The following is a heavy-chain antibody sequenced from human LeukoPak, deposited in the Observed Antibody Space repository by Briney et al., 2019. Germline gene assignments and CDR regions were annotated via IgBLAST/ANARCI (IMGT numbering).Heavy chain of an antibody. Sequence: GGSLRLSCAASGFTFSNAWMSWVRQAPGKGLEWVGRIKSKTDGGTTDYAAPVKGRFTISRDDSKNTLYLQMNSLKTEDTAVYYCTTAAVLSVQNSDYWGQGTLVTVSS. CDR1: GFTFSNAW. V-gene: IGHV3-15*01. J-gene: IGHJ4*02. CDR3: TTAAVLSVQNSDY. CDR2: IKSKTDGGTT. D-gene: IGHD2-15*01.